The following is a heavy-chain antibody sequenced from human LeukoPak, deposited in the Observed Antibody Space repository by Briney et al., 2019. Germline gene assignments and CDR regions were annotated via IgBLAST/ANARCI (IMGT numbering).Heavy chain of an antibody. J-gene: IGHJ4*02. CDR1: GYTFTRYG. Sequence: GASVKVSCKASGYTFTRYGITWVRQAPGQGLAWMGWINTYNGDTKCAQKLQGRVTMTTDTSTSTAFMELRSLRSDDSAVYYCARGIRSPLFDYWGLGTLVTVSP. CDR3: ARGIRSPLFDY. V-gene: IGHV1-18*01. D-gene: IGHD3-16*01. CDR2: INTYNGDT.